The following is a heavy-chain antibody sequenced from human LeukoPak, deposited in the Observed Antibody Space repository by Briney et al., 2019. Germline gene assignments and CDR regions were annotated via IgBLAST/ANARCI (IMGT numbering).Heavy chain of an antibody. J-gene: IGHJ4*02. D-gene: IGHD1-14*01. CDR3: ARVTTRGYFDY. CDR1: GFSFSSSL. CDR2: IKQDGSEK. Sequence: GGSLRLSCGASGFSFSSSLMSWVRQTPGKGLEWVGNIKQDGSEKYYLDSVKGRFAISRDNAKNSLYLQMNSLRAEDTAVYYCARVTTRGYFDYWGQGTLVTVSS. V-gene: IGHV3-7*05.